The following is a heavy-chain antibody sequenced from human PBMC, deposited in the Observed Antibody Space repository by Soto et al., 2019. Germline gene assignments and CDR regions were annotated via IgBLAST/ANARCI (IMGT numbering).Heavy chain of an antibody. CDR1: GGSISSGFYS. D-gene: IGHD1-26*01. CDR3: GRWSDRVLKWFVP. Sequence: PSETLSLTCAVSGGSISSGFYSWSWIRQPPGQGLEWIGYIYNSGNTYYNPSLMSRVTISVDRSQNHFSLKLTSVTAADTAVYYRGRWSDRVLKWFVPWGQGTQVTVSS. CDR2: IYNSGNT. V-gene: IGHV4-30-2*01. J-gene: IGHJ5*02.